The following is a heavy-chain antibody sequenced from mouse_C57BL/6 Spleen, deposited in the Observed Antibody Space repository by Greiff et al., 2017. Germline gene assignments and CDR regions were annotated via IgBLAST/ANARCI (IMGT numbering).Heavy chain of an antibody. Sequence: VQLQQSGAELVRPGASVKLSCTASGFNINDDYMHWVKQRPEQGLEWIGWIDPENGDTEYASKFQGKATITADTASNTAYLQLSSLTSEDTAVYYCTTEGYARYFDVWGTGTTVTVSS. CDR2: IDPENGDT. CDR3: TTEGYARYFDV. CDR1: GFNINDDY. J-gene: IGHJ1*03. V-gene: IGHV14-4*01. D-gene: IGHD3-1*01.